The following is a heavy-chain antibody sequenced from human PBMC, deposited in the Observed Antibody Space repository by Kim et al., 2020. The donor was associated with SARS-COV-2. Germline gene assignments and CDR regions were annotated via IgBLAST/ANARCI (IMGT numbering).Heavy chain of an antibody. Sequence: GITSYAHYVKGRFTTSIDNSKTTLYLQMNSLRGEDTAVYYCAKDGRTFAIWGQGTMVTVSS. CDR2: GIT. V-gene: IGHV3-23*01. J-gene: IGHJ3*02. CDR3: AKDGRTFAI.